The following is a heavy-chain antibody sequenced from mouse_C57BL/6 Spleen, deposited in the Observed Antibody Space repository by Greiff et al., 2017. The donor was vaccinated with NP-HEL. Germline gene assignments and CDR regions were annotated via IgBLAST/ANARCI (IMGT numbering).Heavy chain of an antibody. D-gene: IGHD2-3*01. Sequence: QVQLQQSGAELVRPGASVTLSCKASGYTFTDYEMHWVKQTPVHGLEWIGAIDPETGGTAYNQKFKGKAILTADKSSSTAYMELRSLTSEDSAVYYCTRDDGYLDDWGQGTTLTVSS. CDR2: IDPETGGT. J-gene: IGHJ2*01. V-gene: IGHV1-15*01. CDR3: TRDDGYLDD. CDR1: GYTFTDYE.